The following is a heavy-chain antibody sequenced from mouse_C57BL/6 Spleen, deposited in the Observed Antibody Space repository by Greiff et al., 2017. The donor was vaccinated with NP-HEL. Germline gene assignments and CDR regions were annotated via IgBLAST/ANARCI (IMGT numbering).Heavy chain of an antibody. Sequence: EVQVVESGGGLVKPGGSLKLSCAASGFTFSSYAMSWVRQTPEKRLEWVATISDGGSYTYYPDNVKGRFTISRDNAKNNLYLQMSHLKSEDTAMYYCARANLQNPDYYAMDYWGQGTSVTVSS. V-gene: IGHV5-4*01. J-gene: IGHJ4*01. CDR3: ARANLQNPDYYAMDY. CDR2: ISDGGSYT. CDR1: GFTFSSYA.